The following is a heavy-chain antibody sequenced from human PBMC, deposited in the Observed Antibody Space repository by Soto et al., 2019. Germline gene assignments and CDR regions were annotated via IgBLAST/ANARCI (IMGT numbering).Heavy chain of an antibody. CDR3: ARPISTSTSPGNPYTGMDV. J-gene: IGHJ6*02. CDR2: LIPIFDTT. D-gene: IGHD1-1*01. V-gene: IGHV1-69*01. Sequence: QVQLVQSGAEVKKPGSSVKVSCKVSGGTFSSYAISWVRQAPGQGLEWMWGLIPIFDTTNYAQSLQGSVTITADESTSTAYMELHSLRSEDSAIYYCARPISTSTSPGNPYTGMDVWRQGTTVTVAS. CDR1: GGTFSSYA.